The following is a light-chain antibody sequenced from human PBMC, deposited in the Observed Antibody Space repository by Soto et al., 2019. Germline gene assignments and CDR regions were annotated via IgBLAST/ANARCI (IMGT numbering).Light chain of an antibody. CDR3: CSYAGSNTLYV. CDR2: EDT. Sequence: QSALTQPASVSGSPGQSITISCTGTSSDVGSYNLVSWYQQYPGKAPKFLIYEDTKRPSGISNRFSGSKSGNTASLTIPGLQAEDEADYYCCSYAGSNTLYVFGTGTKLTVL. CDR1: SSDVGSYNL. J-gene: IGLJ1*01. V-gene: IGLV2-23*02.